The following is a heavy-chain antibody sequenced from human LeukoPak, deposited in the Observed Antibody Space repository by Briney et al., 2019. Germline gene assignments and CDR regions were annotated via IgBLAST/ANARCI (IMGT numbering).Heavy chain of an antibody. CDR2: ISSSSSTI. CDR3: ASPPFGCSSASCYGY. CDR1: GFTFSSYS. Sequence: GGSLRLSCAASGFTFSSYSMNWVRQAPGKGLEWVSYISSSSSTIYYADSVKGRFSISRDNAKSSLYLQMNSLRAEDTAAYYCASPPFGCSSASCYGYWGQGTLVSVSS. V-gene: IGHV3-48*01. D-gene: IGHD2-2*01. J-gene: IGHJ4*02.